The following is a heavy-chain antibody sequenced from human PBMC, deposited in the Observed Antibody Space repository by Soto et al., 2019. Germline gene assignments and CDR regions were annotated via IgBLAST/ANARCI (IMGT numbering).Heavy chain of an antibody. CDR3: ARQRYSSGWGGRNPYYFDY. CDR1: GGSISSSSYY. Sequence: QLQLQESGPGLVKPSETLSLTCTVSGGSISSSSYYWGWIRQPPGKGLEWIGSIYYSGSTYYNPSLKSRVTISVDTSKNQFSLKLSSVTAADTAVYYCARQRYSSGWGGRNPYYFDYWGQGTLVTVSS. CDR2: IYYSGST. D-gene: IGHD6-19*01. V-gene: IGHV4-39*01. J-gene: IGHJ4*02.